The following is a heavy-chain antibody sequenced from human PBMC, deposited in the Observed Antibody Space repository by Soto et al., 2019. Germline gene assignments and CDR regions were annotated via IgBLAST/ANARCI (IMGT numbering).Heavy chain of an antibody. V-gene: IGHV1-3*01. CDR2: INAGNGNT. CDR1: VYAFTRYA. D-gene: IGHD5-12*01. J-gene: IGHJ4*02. CDR3: ATPIVAFY. Sequence: SVKVSCKASVYAFTRYAIHWVRQAPGQRLEWMGWINAGNGNTKYSQKFQGRVIITRDTSAGTAYMELRSLRSEDTAVYYCATPIVAFYWGQGTLVTVSS.